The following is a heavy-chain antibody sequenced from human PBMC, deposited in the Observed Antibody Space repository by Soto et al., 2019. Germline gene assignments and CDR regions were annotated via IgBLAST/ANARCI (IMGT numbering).Heavy chain of an antibody. CDR3: ARVTRGYSTTFDY. J-gene: IGHJ4*02. V-gene: IGHV3-30-3*01. D-gene: IGHD2-8*01. CDR1: GFTFSTYT. Sequence: QVQLEESGGDVVQPGRSLRVSCAASGFTFSTYTMVWVRQAPGKGLEWLASISYDGSDKLYADSAKGRFTISRDNAENTLYLQMNSLRPEDTPVYYCARVTRGYSTTFDYWGQGSLVTVSS. CDR2: ISYDGSDK.